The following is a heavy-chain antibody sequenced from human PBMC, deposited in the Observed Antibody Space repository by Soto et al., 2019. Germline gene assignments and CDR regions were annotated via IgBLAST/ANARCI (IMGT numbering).Heavy chain of an antibody. CDR3: ARSPYDFWSGYQKAYFDY. V-gene: IGHV4-34*01. CDR1: GGSFSGYY. D-gene: IGHD3-3*01. CDR2: INHSGST. J-gene: IGHJ4*02. Sequence: ETLSLTCAVYGGSFSGYYWSWVRQPPGKGLEWIGEINHSGSTNYNPSLKSRVTISVDTSKNQFSLKLSSVTAADTAVYYCARSPYDFWSGYQKAYFDYWGQGTLVTVSS.